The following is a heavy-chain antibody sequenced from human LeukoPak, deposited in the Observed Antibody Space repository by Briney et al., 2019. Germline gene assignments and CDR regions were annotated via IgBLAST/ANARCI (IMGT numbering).Heavy chain of an antibody. Sequence: PGGSLRLSCAASGFTFDDYAMHWVRQAPGKGLEWVSGISWNSGSIGYADSVKGRFTISRDNAKNSLYLQMNSLRAEDTALYYCAKDLGGYCSGGSCYSDAFDIWGQGTMVTVSS. D-gene: IGHD2-15*01. J-gene: IGHJ3*02. V-gene: IGHV3-9*01. CDR2: ISWNSGSI. CDR3: AKDLGGYCSGGSCYSDAFDI. CDR1: GFTFDDYA.